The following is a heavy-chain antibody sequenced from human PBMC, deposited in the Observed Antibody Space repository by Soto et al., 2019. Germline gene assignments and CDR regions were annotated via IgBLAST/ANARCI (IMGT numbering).Heavy chain of an antibody. J-gene: IGHJ4*02. CDR2: IYGNGRST. CDR3: AKDFTPDSRWDIDY. D-gene: IGHD1-26*01. V-gene: IGHV3-23*01. Sequence: EVQLLESGGGLVQPAGSLRLSCAASGFTFSINTMSWFRQAPGKGLEWVSSIYGNGRSTFYSASVKGRFTISRDNSGNTVYLQMSSLRAEDTAIYYCAKDFTPDSRWDIDYWGQGSLVTVSS. CDR1: GFTFSINT.